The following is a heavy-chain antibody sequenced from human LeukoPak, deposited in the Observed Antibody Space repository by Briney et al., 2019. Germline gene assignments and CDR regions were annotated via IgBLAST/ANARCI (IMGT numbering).Heavy chain of an antibody. J-gene: IGHJ4*02. V-gene: IGHV3-43*02. Sequence: PGGSLRLSCVASGFTLDEYAMHWVRQAPGKSLEWVSLISGDGNKKYYADSVKGRFTISRDNSKNSLYLQVNSLRTEDTALYYCAKDMGPLGTIWLDYWGQGTLVSVSS. CDR3: AKDMGPLGTIWLDY. CDR2: ISGDGNKK. CDR1: GFTLDEYA. D-gene: IGHD3-3*01.